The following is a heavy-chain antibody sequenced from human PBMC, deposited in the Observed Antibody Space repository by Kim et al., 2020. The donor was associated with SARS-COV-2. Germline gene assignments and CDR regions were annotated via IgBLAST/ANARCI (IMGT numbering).Heavy chain of an antibody. Sequence: GGSLRLSCAASGFTFSSYAMHWVRQAPGKGLEWVAVISYDGSNKYYADSVKGRFTISRDNSKNTLYLQMNSLRAEDTAVYYCARDRGDCSGGSCYGSLGYWGQGTLVTVSS. V-gene: IGHV3-30*04. CDR2: ISYDGSNK. CDR3: ARDRGDCSGGSCYGSLGY. CDR1: GFTFSSYA. D-gene: IGHD2-15*01. J-gene: IGHJ4*02.